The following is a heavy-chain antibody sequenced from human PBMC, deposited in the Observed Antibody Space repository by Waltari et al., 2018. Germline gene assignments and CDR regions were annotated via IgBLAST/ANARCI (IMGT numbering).Heavy chain of an antibody. CDR3: VRNRADY. CDR1: GFTFRNYW. D-gene: IGHD3-10*01. Sequence: EVQLVESGGGLVQPGGSLRLSCAASGFTFRNYWMRWVRQTPGKGLEWVANIKQDGSEKYYVDSVKGRFTISRDNAKNSLYLQMNSLRAEDTAVYSCVRNRADYWGQGTLVTVSS. V-gene: IGHV3-7*01. CDR2: IKQDGSEK. J-gene: IGHJ4*02.